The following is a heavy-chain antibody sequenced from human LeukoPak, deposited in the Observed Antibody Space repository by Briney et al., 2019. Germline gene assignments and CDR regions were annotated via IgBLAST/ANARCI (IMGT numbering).Heavy chain of an antibody. D-gene: IGHD5-18*01. J-gene: IGHJ4*02. CDR1: GFTSSSYA. Sequence: GGSLRLSCAASGFTSSSYAMHWVRQAPGKGLEWVAVISYDGSNKYYADSVKGRFTISRDNSKNTLYLQMNSLRAEDTAVYYCARDRGFSYGFKDYWGQGTLVTVSS. CDR2: ISYDGSNK. V-gene: IGHV3-30-3*01. CDR3: ARDRGFSYGFKDY.